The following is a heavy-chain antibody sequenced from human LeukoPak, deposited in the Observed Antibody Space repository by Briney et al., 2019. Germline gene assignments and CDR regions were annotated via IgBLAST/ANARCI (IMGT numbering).Heavy chain of an antibody. Sequence: GGSLRLSCVASGFTFSSFWMSWVRQAPGKGLEWVANIKEDGSAKYYVDSVKGRFTIYRDNPKNSLFLEMNSLRAEDTAVYYCARDGYCSGGSCYSGDYWGQGTLVTVSS. V-gene: IGHV3-7*01. CDR2: IKEDGSAK. D-gene: IGHD2-15*01. CDR1: GFTFSSFW. J-gene: IGHJ4*02. CDR3: ARDGYCSGGSCYSGDY.